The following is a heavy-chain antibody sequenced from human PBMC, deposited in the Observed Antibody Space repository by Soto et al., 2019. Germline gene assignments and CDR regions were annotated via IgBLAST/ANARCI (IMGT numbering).Heavy chain of an antibody. D-gene: IGHD6-19*01. V-gene: IGHV2-5*02. J-gene: IGHJ4*02. CDR1: GISLSTKEVG. CDR2: IYWDGDQ. CDR3: AHTSLKNGWAFDS. Sequence: QITLKESGPTLVKPTQTLTLTCTFSGISLSTKEVGVGWIRQPPGKGLEWLALIYWDGDQRYRPSLRTRVTITKDTSKNQVFLTMANMDPVYTATYFCAHTSLKNGWAFDSCGQGTLVTVSS.